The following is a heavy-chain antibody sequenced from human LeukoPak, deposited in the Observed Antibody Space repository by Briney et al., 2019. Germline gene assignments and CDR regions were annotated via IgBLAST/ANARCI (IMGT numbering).Heavy chain of an antibody. CDR2: FYYTGST. CDR1: GGSISSYY. V-gene: IGHV4-59*01. J-gene: IGHJ4*02. D-gene: IGHD6-13*01. CDR3: ARTRGAAANFDY. Sequence: SETLSLTCSVSGGSISSYYWNWIRQPPGKGLEWIGYFYYTGSTNYNPSLKSRVAMSVDTSKNQFSLSLTSVTAAETAVYYCARTRGAAANFDYWGQGTLVTVSS.